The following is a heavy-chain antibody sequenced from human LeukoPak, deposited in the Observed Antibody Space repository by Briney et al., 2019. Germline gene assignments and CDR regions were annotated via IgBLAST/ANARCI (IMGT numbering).Heavy chain of an antibody. Sequence: SETLSLTCTVSGGSISSSPYYWGWIRQPPGKGLEWIGSSYFSESTYYNPSLKSRVTISVHTSMTQLSLKRSSVTAADTALYSCARDRAAIGHFDSWGQGTLVTVSS. J-gene: IGHJ4*02. D-gene: IGHD6-13*01. V-gene: IGHV4-39*07. CDR1: GGSISSSPYY. CDR2: SYFSEST. CDR3: ARDRAAIGHFDS.